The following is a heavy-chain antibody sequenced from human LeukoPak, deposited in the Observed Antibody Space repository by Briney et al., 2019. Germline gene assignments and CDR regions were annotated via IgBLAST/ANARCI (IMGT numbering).Heavy chain of an antibody. CDR1: CGSISSATYY. Sequence: SETLSLTCTVSCGSISSATYYWSWIRQPAGKGLEWIGRIYTSGSTNYNPSLSSRVTISVDTSKNQVSLKLSSVTAADTAMYYCARVEYNYAGHAFDIWGQGTMVTVSS. V-gene: IGHV4-61*02. J-gene: IGHJ3*02. CDR2: IYTSGST. D-gene: IGHD5-24*01. CDR3: ARVEYNYAGHAFDI.